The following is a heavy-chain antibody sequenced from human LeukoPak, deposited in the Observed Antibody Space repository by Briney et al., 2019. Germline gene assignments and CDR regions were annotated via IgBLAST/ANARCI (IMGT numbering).Heavy chain of an antibody. CDR1: GFTFSNFG. Sequence: GGSLRLSCAASGFTFSNFGMSWVRQAPGRGLEWVSGISGSGGSTYYADSVKGQFTISRDNSKNTLYLQMNSLRAEDTAVYHCAKGRKSYYYGMDVWGQGTTVTVSS. V-gene: IGHV3-23*01. J-gene: IGHJ6*02. CDR3: AKGRKSYYYGMDV. CDR2: ISGSGGST.